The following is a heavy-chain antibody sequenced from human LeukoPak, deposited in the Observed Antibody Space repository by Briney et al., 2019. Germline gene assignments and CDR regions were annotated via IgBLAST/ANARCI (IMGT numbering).Heavy chain of an antibody. V-gene: IGHV3-74*01. CDR1: GNYL. Sequence: GGSLRLSCAASGNYLMHWVRQAPGKGLVWVSHINSDGSWTSYADSVKGRFTISRDNSEDMLYLQMNSLRAEDTAVYYCAKDTYYNSRSGYYVFDSWGQGSLVTVSS. D-gene: IGHD3-3*01. CDR3: AKDTYYNSRSGYYVFDS. CDR2: INSDGSWT. J-gene: IGHJ4*02.